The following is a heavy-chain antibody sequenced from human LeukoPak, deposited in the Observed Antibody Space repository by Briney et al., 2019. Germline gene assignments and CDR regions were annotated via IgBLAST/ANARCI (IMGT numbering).Heavy chain of an antibody. D-gene: IGHD3-10*01. Sequence: PSETLSLTCAVYGGSFSGYYWSWIRQPPGKGLELIGEINDIGNTNYDPSLRSRVTISVDTSKNQFSLSLTSATAADTAVYFCARLGSVGYYNYQYMDIWGNGTTVTVSS. CDR3: ARLGSVGYYNYQYMDI. CDR1: GGSFSGYY. J-gene: IGHJ6*03. V-gene: IGHV4-34*01. CDR2: INDIGNT.